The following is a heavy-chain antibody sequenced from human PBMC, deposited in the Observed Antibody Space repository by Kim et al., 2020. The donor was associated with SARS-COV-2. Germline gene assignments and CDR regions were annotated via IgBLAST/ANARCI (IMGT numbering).Heavy chain of an antibody. D-gene: IGHD6-19*01. Sequence: GGSLRLSCAASGFTFSSYAMHWVRQAPGKGLEWVAVISYDGSNKYYADSVKGRFTISRDNSKNTLYLQMNSLRAEDTAVYYCARGTKNSGWFRTIDYWGQGTLVTVSS. CDR3: ARGTKNSGWFRTIDY. CDR2: ISYDGSNK. CDR1: GFTFSSYA. J-gene: IGHJ4*02. V-gene: IGHV3-30*04.